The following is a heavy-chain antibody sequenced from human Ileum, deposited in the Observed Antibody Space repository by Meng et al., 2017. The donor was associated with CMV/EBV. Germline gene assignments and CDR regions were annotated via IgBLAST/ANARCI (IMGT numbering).Heavy chain of an antibody. CDR1: GFTFSDYW. J-gene: IGHJ4*02. V-gene: IGHV3-74*01. CDR3: ARDRSYYGTGPHFDY. D-gene: IGHD2-21*01. CDR2: MYNDGSIT. Sequence: GESLKISCAASGFTFSDYWMHWVRQAPGKGLVWVARMYNDGSITTYADSVKGRFTISRDNAKNTLYLQMTVLSAEDTAIYYCARDRSYYGTGPHFDYWGQGILVTVSS.